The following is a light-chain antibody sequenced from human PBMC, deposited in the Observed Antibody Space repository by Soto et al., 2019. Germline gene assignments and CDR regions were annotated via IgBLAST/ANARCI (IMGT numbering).Light chain of an antibody. CDR2: EVN. Sequence: QSALRQPASMSGSPGQSITIPCTGASSDIGLYNYVSWYQHHPGKAPKLLISEVNVRPSGLSDRFSASKAGNTASLTISGLQPEDEAYYYCSSLSTTSTPIVFGTGTKVTV. CDR1: SSDIGLYNY. J-gene: IGLJ1*01. V-gene: IGLV2-14*01. CDR3: SSLSTTSTPIV.